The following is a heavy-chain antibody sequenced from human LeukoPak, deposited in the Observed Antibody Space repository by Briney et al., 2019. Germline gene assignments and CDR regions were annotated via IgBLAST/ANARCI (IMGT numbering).Heavy chain of an antibody. Sequence: ASVKVSCKASGYTFTSYGISWVQQAPGQGLEWMGWISAYNGNTNYAQKLQGRVTMTTDTSTSTAYMELRSLRSDDTAVYYCARDVVVVPAANRYYYYGMDVWGQGTTVTVSS. CDR2: ISAYNGNT. J-gene: IGHJ6*02. D-gene: IGHD2-2*01. V-gene: IGHV1-18*01. CDR3: ARDVVVVPAANRYYYYGMDV. CDR1: GYTFTSYG.